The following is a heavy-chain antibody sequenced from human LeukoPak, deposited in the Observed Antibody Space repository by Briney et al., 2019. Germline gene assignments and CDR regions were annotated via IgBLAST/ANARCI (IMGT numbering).Heavy chain of an antibody. CDR2: IIPILGIA. D-gene: IGHD3-22*01. Sequence: ASVKVSCKASGGTFSSYAISWVRQAPGQGLEWMGRIIPILGIANYAQKFRGRVTITADKSTSTAYMELSSLRSEDTAVYYCARAGWDSSRTLQNFDYWGQGTLVTVSS. V-gene: IGHV1-69*04. J-gene: IGHJ4*02. CDR3: ARAGWDSSRTLQNFDY. CDR1: GGTFSSYA.